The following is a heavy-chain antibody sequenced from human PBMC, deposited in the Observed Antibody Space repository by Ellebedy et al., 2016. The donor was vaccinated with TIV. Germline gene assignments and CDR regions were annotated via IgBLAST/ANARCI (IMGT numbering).Heavy chain of an antibody. J-gene: IGHJ4*02. CDR3: VKPHY. CDR1: GFTFSSYA. V-gene: IGHV3-66*02. CDR2: IYSGGST. Sequence: GGSLRLXXAASGFTFSSYAMSWVRQAPGKGLEWVSVIYSGGSTYYADSVKGRFTISRDNSKNTLYLQMSSLRAEDTAVYYCVKPHYWGQGTLVTVSS.